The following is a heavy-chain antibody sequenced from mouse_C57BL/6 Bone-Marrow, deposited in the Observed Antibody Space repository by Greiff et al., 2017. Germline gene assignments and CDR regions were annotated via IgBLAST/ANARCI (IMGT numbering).Heavy chain of an antibody. CDR3: ARPLYYYGSSYPFAY. J-gene: IGHJ3*01. D-gene: IGHD1-1*01. Sequence: VQLKQSGPELVKPGASVKIPCKASGYTFTDYNMDWVKQSHGKSLEWIGDITPTNGGTIYNQKFKGKATLTVDKSSSTAYMELRSLTSEDTAVYYCARPLYYYGSSYPFAYWGQGTLVTVSA. CDR2: ITPTNGGT. V-gene: IGHV1-18*01. CDR1: GYTFTDYN.